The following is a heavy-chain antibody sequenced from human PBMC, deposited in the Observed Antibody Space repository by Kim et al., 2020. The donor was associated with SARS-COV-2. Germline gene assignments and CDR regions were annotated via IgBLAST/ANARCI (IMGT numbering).Heavy chain of an antibody. V-gene: IGHV3-30-3*01. CDR2: ISYDGSNK. D-gene: IGHD6-13*01. Sequence: GGSLRLSCAASGFTFSSYAMHWVRQAPGKGLEWVAVISYDGSNKYYADSVKGRFTISRDNSKNTLYLQMNSLRAEDTAVYYCARDKGIAAAGIFAYWGQG. J-gene: IGHJ4*02. CDR3: ARDKGIAAAGIFAY. CDR1: GFTFSSYA.